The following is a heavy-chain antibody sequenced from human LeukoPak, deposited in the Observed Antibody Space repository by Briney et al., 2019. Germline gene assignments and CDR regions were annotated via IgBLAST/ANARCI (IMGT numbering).Heavy chain of an antibody. V-gene: IGHV3-15*01. D-gene: IGHD3-22*01. CDR2: IKSKTDGGTT. CDR1: GFTFSNAW. J-gene: IGHJ3*02. Sequence: GGSLRLSCAASGFTFSNAWMSWVRQAPEKGLEWVGRIKSKTDGGTTDYAAHVKGRFTISRDDSKYTLYLQMNSLKTEDTAVYYCTTTPHNYYDSSGYYHDDDAFDIWGQGTMVTVSS. CDR3: TTTPHNYYDSSGYYHDDDAFDI.